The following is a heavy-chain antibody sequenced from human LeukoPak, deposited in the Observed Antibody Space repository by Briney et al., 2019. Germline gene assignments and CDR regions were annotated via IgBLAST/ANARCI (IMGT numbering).Heavy chain of an antibody. D-gene: IGHD6-6*01. CDR3: ARDGGEGSSSSWAFDI. CDR2: ISGSGGST. J-gene: IGHJ3*02. V-gene: IGHV3-23*01. CDR1: GFTFSSYA. Sequence: PGGSLRLSCAASGFTFSSYAMSWVRQAPGKGLEWVSAISGSGGSTYYADSVKGRFTISRDNSKNTLYLQMNSLRAEDTAVYYCARDGGEGSSSSWAFDIWGQGTMVTVSS.